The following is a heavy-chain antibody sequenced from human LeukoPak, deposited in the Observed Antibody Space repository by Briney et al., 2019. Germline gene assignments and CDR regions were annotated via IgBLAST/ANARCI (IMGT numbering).Heavy chain of an antibody. CDR1: GFTFSSYS. V-gene: IGHV3-48*04. CDR2: ISTGSSTI. D-gene: IGHD3-22*01. J-gene: IGHJ4*02. CDR3: ASQGGYYYDTSSDY. Sequence: GGSLRLSCAASGFTFSSYSMNWVRQAPGKGLEWVSYISTGSSTIYYADSVKGRFTIPRDNAKNSLYLQMNSLRAEDTAVYYCASQGGYYYDTSSDYWGQGTLVTVSS.